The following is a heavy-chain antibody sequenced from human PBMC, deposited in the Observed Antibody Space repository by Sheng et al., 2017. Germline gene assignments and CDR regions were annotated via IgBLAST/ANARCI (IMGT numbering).Heavy chain of an antibody. CDR2: IYYSGST. CDR1: GGSISSYY. V-gene: IGHV4-59*01. D-gene: IGHD3-10*01. J-gene: IGHJ5*02. Sequence: QVQLQESGPGLVKPSETLSLTCTVSGGSISSYYWSWIRQPPGKGLEWIGYIYYSGSTNYNPSLKSRVTISVDTSKNQFSLKLSSVTAADTAVYYCARGLILRPGSYSDWFDPWGQGTPGSPSPQ. CDR3: ARGLILRPGSYSDWFDP.